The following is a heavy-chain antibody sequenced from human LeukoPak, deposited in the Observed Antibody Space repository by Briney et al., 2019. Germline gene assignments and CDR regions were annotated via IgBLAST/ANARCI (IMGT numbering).Heavy chain of an antibody. D-gene: IGHD3-16*01. CDR1: GFTFSSYG. J-gene: IGHJ4*02. Sequence: GGSLRLSCAASGFTFSSYGMSWVRQAPGKGLEWVSAISGSGGSTYYADSVKGRFTISRDNSKNTLYLQMNSLRAEDTALYYCAKLSGMIMFGDLFDYWGQGTLVTVSS. CDR2: ISGSGGST. V-gene: IGHV3-23*01. CDR3: AKLSGMIMFGDLFDY.